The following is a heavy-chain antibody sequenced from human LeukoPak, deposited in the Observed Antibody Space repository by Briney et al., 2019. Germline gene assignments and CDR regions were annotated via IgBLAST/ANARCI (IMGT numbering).Heavy chain of an antibody. D-gene: IGHD3-9*01. V-gene: IGHV4-39*01. CDR3: ASDRAYDMVTAY. J-gene: IGHJ4*02. CDR1: GGSISSSSYY. Sequence: SETLSLTCTVSGGSISSSSYYWGWLRQPPGKGLEWIGIIYYSGNTYYNPSLKSRVTISVDTSKNQFSLKLSSVTAADSAVYYCASDRAYDMVTAYWGQGTLVIVSS. CDR2: IYYSGNT.